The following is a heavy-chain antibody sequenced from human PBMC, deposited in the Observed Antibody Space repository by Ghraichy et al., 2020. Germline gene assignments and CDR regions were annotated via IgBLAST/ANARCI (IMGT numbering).Heavy chain of an antibody. CDR2: IYSGGST. CDR1: GFTVSSNY. V-gene: IGHV3-53*01. CDR3: ARGGVGLQIDAFDI. Sequence: GGSLRLSCAASGFTVSSNYVSWVRQAPGKGLEWVSVIYSGGSTYYADSVKGRFTISRDNSKNTLYLQMNSLRAEDTAVYYCARGGVGLQIDAFDIWGQGTMVTVSS. D-gene: IGHD4-11*01. J-gene: IGHJ3*02.